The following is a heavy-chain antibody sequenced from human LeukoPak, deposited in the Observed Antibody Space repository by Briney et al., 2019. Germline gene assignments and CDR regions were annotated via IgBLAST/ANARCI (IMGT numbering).Heavy chain of an antibody. V-gene: IGHV4-31*03. D-gene: IGHD6-6*01. CDR3: ARVDRVWEYFQH. J-gene: IGHJ1*01. Sequence: SQTLSLTCTVSGVSVTSDHYYWVWVRQHPGQGLEWIVYIYYTGSTSYNPSLKRRLTISADTSKNEFSLKLSSVTAADTAVYYCARVDRVWEYFQHWGQGTLVTVSS. CDR2: IYYTGST. CDR1: GVSVTSDHYY.